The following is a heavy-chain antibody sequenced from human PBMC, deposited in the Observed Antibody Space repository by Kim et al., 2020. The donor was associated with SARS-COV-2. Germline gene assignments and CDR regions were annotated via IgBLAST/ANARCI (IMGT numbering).Heavy chain of an antibody. D-gene: IGHD3-10*01. J-gene: IGHJ5*02. CDR2: IYHSGST. V-gene: IGHV4-4*02. CDR1: GGSISSSNW. Sequence: SETLSLTCAVSGGSISSSNWWSWVRQPPGKGLEWIGEIYHSGSTNYNPSLKSRVTISVDKSKNQFSLKLSSVTAADTAVYYCARGRKVQGVISNWFDPWGQGTLVTVSS. CDR3: ARGRKVQGVISNWFDP.